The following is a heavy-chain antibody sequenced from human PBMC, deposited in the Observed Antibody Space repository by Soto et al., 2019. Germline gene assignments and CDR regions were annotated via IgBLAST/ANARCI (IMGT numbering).Heavy chain of an antibody. D-gene: IGHD6-6*01. CDR1: GFTFSSYS. CDR3: ARDRLAARSNWCDP. J-gene: IGHJ5*02. Sequence: GGSLRLSCAASGFTFSSYSMNWVRQAPGKGLEWVSSISSSSSYIYYADSVKGRFTISRDNAKNSLYLQMNSLRAEDTAVYYCARDRLAARSNWCDPWGQGTLVTVSS. CDR2: ISSSSSYI. V-gene: IGHV3-21*01.